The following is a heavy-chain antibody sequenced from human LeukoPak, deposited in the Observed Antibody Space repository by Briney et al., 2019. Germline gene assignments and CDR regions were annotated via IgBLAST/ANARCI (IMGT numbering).Heavy chain of an antibody. CDR1: GFTLSRHW. J-gene: IGHJ4*02. CDR3: ARDYTGGWNDY. CDR2: IREDGSEK. D-gene: IGHD7-27*01. Sequence: GGSLRLSCAAAGFTLSRHWMSWVRQAKGKGLECVAKIREDGSEKHYVDSVKGRFTISRDNAKNSLCLQMTSPRAEDTAVYYCARDYTGGWNDYWGQGTLVTVSS. V-gene: IGHV3-7*01.